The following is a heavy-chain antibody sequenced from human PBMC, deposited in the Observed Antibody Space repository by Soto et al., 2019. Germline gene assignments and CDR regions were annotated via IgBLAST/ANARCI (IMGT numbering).Heavy chain of an antibody. CDR3: AQTRREDGLGRERANYLDP. V-gene: IGHV2-5*02. D-gene: IGHD3-10*01. CDR2: IYWDDDK. J-gene: IGHJ5*02. CDR1: GFSLSTTGVG. Sequence: QITLKESGPTLVRPTQTLTLTCTFSGFSLSTTGVGVGWIRQPPGKALEWLALIYWDDDKRYSPSLKSRLTITKDTPKNSLILTLTNMDPVATATYYWAQTRREDGLGRERANYLDPWGQGTLVTVSS.